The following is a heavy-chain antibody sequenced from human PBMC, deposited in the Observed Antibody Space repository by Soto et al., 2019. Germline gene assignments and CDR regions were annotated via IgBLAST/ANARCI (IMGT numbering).Heavy chain of an antibody. V-gene: IGHV3-11*01. Sequence: PGESLKISCAASGLSLRDYFMSWLRQAPGKGLEWVSYIGPYGNSIYYADSVKGRFTISRDDATKSLHLHMNSLRTDDTAVYYCARDDHTYGVYWGQGTPVTVSS. CDR2: IGPYGNSI. CDR3: ARDDHTYGVY. D-gene: IGHD2-21*01. CDR1: GLSLRDYF. J-gene: IGHJ4*02.